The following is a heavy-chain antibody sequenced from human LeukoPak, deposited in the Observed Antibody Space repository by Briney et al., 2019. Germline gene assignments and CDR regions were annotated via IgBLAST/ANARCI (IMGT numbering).Heavy chain of an antibody. D-gene: IGHD1-26*01. J-gene: IGHJ3*02. V-gene: IGHV4-39*07. CDR3: AFNSGSYWGAFDI. CDR2: INHSGST. CDR1: GGSISSSSYY. Sequence: PSETLSLTCTVSGGSISSSSYYWSWIRQPPGKGLEWIGEINHSGSTNYNPSLKSRVTISVDTSKNQFSLKLSSVTAADTAVYYCAFNSGSYWGAFDIWGQGTMVTVSS.